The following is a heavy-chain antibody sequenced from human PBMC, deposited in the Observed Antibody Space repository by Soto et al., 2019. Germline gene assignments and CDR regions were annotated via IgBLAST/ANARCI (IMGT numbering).Heavy chain of an antibody. Sequence: SVKVSCKASGGTFSSYAISWVRQAPGQGLEWMGGIIPIFGTANYAQKFQGRVTITADESTSTAYMELSSLRSEDTAVYYCASGGSSVPNYYYYGMDVWGQGTTVTVSS. CDR2: IIPIFGTA. V-gene: IGHV1-69*13. CDR1: GGTFSSYA. J-gene: IGHJ6*02. D-gene: IGHD6-6*01. CDR3: ASGGSSVPNYYYYGMDV.